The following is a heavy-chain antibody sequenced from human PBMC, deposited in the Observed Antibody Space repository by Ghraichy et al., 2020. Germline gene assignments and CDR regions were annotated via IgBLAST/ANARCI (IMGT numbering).Heavy chain of an antibody. Sequence: ESLNISCAASGFTFSSYAMSWVRQAPGKGLEWVSAISGDGDTTYHADSVKGRFTVSRDNSGNTLYLQMNSLRAEDTAVYYCALYTVNFDFWGQGTLVTVSS. V-gene: IGHV3-23*01. D-gene: IGHD2-2*02. J-gene: IGHJ4*02. CDR2: ISGDGDTT. CDR3: ALYTVNFDF. CDR1: GFTFSSYA.